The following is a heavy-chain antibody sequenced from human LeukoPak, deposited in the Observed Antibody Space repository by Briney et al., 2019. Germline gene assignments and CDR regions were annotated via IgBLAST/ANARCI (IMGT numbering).Heavy chain of an antibody. Sequence: GESLKISCKGSGYSFTSYWIGWVRQMPGKGLEWMGIIYPGDSDTRYSPSFQGQVTISADKSISTAYLQWSSLKASDTAMYYCARLYSNYLTCYYYMDVWGKGTTVTVSS. CDR2: IYPGDSDT. CDR1: GYSFTSYW. J-gene: IGHJ6*03. D-gene: IGHD4-11*01. CDR3: ARLYSNYLTCYYYMDV. V-gene: IGHV5-51*01.